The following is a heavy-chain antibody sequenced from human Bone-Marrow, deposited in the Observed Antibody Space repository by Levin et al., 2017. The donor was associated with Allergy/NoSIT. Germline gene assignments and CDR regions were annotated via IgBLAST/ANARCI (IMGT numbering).Heavy chain of an antibody. CDR3: VKGAALAD. V-gene: IGHV3-11*01. Sequence: PGGSLRLSCSASGFTFSDYYMSWVRQAPGKGLEWVSYISSSDSSESSEKYADSVTGRFIISRDNAKNSLYLQMNSLRAEDTAVYYCVKGAALADWGQGTLVTVSS. CDR2: ISSSDSSESSE. D-gene: IGHD1-26*01. CDR1: GFTFSDYY. J-gene: IGHJ4*02.